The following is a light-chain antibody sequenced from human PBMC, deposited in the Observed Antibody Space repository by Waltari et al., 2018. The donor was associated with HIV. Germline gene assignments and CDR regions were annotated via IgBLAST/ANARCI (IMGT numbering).Light chain of an antibody. Sequence: QSVLTQPPSASGTPGQRVTISCSGSSSNIGRNYVYWYHHFPGTAPKLLIYRNNQRPSGVPDRISGSKSGTSASLAISGLRSEDEADYYCAAWNDSLSGYVFGTGTKVTV. CDR1: SSNIGRNY. J-gene: IGLJ1*01. V-gene: IGLV1-47*01. CDR3: AAWNDSLSGYV. CDR2: RNN.